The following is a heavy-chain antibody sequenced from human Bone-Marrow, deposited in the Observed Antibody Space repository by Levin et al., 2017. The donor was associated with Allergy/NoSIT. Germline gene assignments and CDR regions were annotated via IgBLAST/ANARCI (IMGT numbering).Heavy chain of an antibody. CDR3: ARGYFDFWTAGGRTWFDP. V-gene: IGHV1-46*01. D-gene: IGHD3-3*01. CDR2: INPSGGSA. J-gene: IGHJ5*02. CDR1: GYTFTTYS. Sequence: VASVKVSCKTSGYTFTTYSMHWVRQAPGQGLEWMGMINPSGGSATYAQKFQGRVTMTRDTSTSTVYMELRSLRSEDTAVYYCARGYFDFWTAGGRTWFDPWGQGTLVTVSS.